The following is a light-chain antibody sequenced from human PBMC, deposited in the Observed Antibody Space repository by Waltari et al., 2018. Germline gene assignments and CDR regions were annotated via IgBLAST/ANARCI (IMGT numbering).Light chain of an antibody. CDR2: YES. J-gene: IGLJ2*01. V-gene: IGLV3-21*04. CDR3: QVWDRTADQVI. Sequence: SYVLTQPPSVSVAPGKTAKITCGGNDIGTKSVPWYRQKPGQAPVLVIYYESDRPSGIPERFSGSNSGNTAALFITSVEAGDEADYYCQVWDRTADQVIFGGGTKLNVL. CDR1: DIGTKS.